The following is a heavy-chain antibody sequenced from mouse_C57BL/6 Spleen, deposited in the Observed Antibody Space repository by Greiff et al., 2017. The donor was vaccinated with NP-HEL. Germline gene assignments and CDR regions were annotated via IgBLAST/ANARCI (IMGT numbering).Heavy chain of an antibody. V-gene: IGHV5-6*02. CDR3: ARDSSGYYAMDY. CDR1: GFTFSSYG. J-gene: IGHJ4*01. CDR2: ISSGGSYT. Sequence: EVKLVESGGDLVKPGGSLKLSCAASGFTFSSYGMSWVRQTPDKRLEWVATISSGGSYTYYPDSVKGRFTISRDNAKNTLYLQMSSLKSEDTAMYYCARDSSGYYAMDYWGQGTSVTVSS. D-gene: IGHD3-2*02.